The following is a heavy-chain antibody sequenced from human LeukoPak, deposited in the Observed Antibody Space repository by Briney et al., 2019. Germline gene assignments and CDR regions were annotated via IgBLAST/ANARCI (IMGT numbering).Heavy chain of an antibody. CDR2: ISGSGGST. CDR1: GFTFSTYA. D-gene: IGHD6-13*01. CDR3: AKDDLYSSSWHHYFDY. J-gene: IGHJ4*02. Sequence: GGSLRLSCAASGFTFSTYAMSWVRQAPGKGLEWVSAISGSGGSTYYADSVKGRFTISRDNSKNTLYLQMNSLRAEDTAVYYCAKDDLYSSSWHHYFDYWGQGTLVTVSS. V-gene: IGHV3-23*01.